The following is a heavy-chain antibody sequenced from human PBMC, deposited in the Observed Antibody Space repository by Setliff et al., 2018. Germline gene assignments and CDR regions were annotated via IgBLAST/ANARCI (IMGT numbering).Heavy chain of an antibody. J-gene: IGHJ4*02. CDR2: IYYSGST. CDR1: GDSISSRRNY. Sequence: PSETLSLTCTVSGDSISSRRNYWGWFRQPAGKELEWIGYIYYSGSTNYNPSLKSRVTISVDTSKNQFSLKLSSVTAADTAVYYCARGRAGHSGHWGQGTLVTVSS. V-gene: IGHV4-61*10. D-gene: IGHD6-19*01. CDR3: ARGRAGHSGH.